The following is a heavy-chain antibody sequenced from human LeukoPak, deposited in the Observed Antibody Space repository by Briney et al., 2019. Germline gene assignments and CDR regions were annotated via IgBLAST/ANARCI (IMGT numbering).Heavy chain of an antibody. CDR2: IYYSGGT. V-gene: IGHV4-59*08. J-gene: IGHJ5*02. Sequence: SETLSLTCTVSGGSISSDYWTWIRQPPGKGLEWIGYIYYSGGTNYNPSLRSRVTISVDTSKNQFSLKLTSVTAADTAVYYCARRRSGSSSEFDPWGQGTLVTVSS. CDR1: GGSISSDY. D-gene: IGHD6-6*01. CDR3: ARRRSGSSSEFDP.